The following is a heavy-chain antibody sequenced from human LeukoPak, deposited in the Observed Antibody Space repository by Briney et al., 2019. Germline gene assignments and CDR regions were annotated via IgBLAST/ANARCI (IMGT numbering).Heavy chain of an antibody. CDR2: IYYSGST. J-gene: IGHJ4*02. CDR1: GGSISSSSYY. V-gene: IGHV4-39*07. Sequence: SETLSLTCTVSGGSISSSSYYWGWIRQPPGKGLEWIGSIYYSGSTYYNPSLKSRVTISVDTSKNQFSLKLSSVTAADTAVYYCASNRYDFGPPTIDYWAREPWSPSPQ. CDR3: ASNRYDFGPPTIDY. D-gene: IGHD3-3*01.